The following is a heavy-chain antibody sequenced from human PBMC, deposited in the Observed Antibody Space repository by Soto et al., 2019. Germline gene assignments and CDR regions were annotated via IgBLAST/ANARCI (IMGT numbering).Heavy chain of an antibody. J-gene: IGHJ5*02. Sequence: QVQLVESGGGVVQPGRSLRLSCAASGFTFSSYGMHWVRQAPGKGLEWVAVISYDGSNKYYADSVKGRFTISRDNSKNPLYLQMNSLRAEDTAVYYCAKTAAANPTAAAGGWFDPWGQGTLVTVSS. D-gene: IGHD6-13*01. CDR2: ISYDGSNK. CDR3: AKTAAANPTAAAGGWFDP. CDR1: GFTFSSYG. V-gene: IGHV3-30*18.